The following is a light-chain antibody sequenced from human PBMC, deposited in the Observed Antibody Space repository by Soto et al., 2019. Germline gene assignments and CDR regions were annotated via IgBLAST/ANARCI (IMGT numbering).Light chain of an antibody. J-gene: IGKJ1*01. CDR3: QQYNSYPWT. Sequence: DIQMTQSPSSLSASVGDRVTITCQASQYISKYLIWYQQQPGKAPKLLMYKASSLESGVPSRFSGSGSGTEFTLTISSLQPDDFATYYCQQYNSYPWTFGQGTKVDI. CDR1: QYISKY. V-gene: IGKV1-5*03. CDR2: KAS.